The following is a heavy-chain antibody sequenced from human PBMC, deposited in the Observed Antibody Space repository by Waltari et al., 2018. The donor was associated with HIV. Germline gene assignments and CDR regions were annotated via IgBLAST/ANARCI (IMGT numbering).Heavy chain of an antibody. CDR2: VNRGART. Sequence: QLQESGPGLVKPSETLSLPCTVSGGSISSGSYYWNWIRRPAGQGLQWSGRVNRGARTNYNPSLKDRAIISIDTSKNQLSLRLNSLTAADTAIYYCARSYCIGGSCYNNWFDPWGQGTLVTVAS. V-gene: IGHV4-61*02. CDR1: GGSISSGSYY. CDR3: ARSYCIGGSCYNNWFDP. J-gene: IGHJ5*02. D-gene: IGHD2-15*01.